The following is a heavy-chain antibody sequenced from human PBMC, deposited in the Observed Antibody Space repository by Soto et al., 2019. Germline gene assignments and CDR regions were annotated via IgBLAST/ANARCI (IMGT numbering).Heavy chain of an antibody. CDR1: GGSFTGYY. J-gene: IGHJ4*02. Sequence: SETLSLTCAVYGGSFTGYYWSWIRQPPGKGLEWIGEIIHGGNTNYNPSLKSRVTISLDTSKNQFSLKLSSVTAADTAVYHCARVFCSSTSCHSYFDYWGQGTQVTVSS. V-gene: IGHV4-34*12. CDR2: IIHGGNT. D-gene: IGHD2-2*01. CDR3: ARVFCSSTSCHSYFDY.